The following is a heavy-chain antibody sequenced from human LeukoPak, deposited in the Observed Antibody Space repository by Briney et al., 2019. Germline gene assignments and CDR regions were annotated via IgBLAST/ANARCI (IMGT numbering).Heavy chain of an antibody. J-gene: IGHJ4*02. CDR1: GGSFSGYY. D-gene: IGHD2-15*01. Sequence: SETLSLTCAVYGGSFSGYYWSLIRQPPGKGLEWIGEINHSGSTNYNPSLKSRVTISVDTSKNQFSLKLSSVTAADTAVYYCARRRVVVADFDYWGQGTLVTVSS. V-gene: IGHV4-34*01. CDR3: ARRRVVVADFDY. CDR2: INHSGST.